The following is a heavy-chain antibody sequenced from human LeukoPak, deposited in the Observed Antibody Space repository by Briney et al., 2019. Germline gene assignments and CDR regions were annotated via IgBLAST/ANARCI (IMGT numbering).Heavy chain of an antibody. CDR2: ISSNSSHK. Sequence: KSGGSLRLSCAASGFIFSSYRMNWVRQAPGKGQEWVSLISSNSSHKYNADSVKGRFTISRDNAKNSLYLEMNSLRVEDTAVYYCARTRDGYNFGPFDCWGQGTLVTVSS. V-gene: IGHV3-21*01. CDR3: ARTRDGYNFGPFDC. J-gene: IGHJ4*02. CDR1: GFIFSSYR. D-gene: IGHD5-24*01.